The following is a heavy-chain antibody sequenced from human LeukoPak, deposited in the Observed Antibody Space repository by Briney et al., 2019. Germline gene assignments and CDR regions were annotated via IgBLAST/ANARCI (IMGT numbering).Heavy chain of an antibody. CDR2: IHYSGAT. CDR1: GDSISGYF. D-gene: IGHD3-3*01. CDR3: ARATSWDYDFWSGGGWFDP. J-gene: IGHJ5*02. V-gene: IGHV4-59*01. Sequence: SETLSLTCTVSGDSISGYFWSWIRQTPGKGLEWIGYIHYSGATNYNPSLKSRVTISLDTSKNQFSLKLSSVTAADTAVYYCARATSWDYDFWSGGGWFDPWGQGTLVTVSS.